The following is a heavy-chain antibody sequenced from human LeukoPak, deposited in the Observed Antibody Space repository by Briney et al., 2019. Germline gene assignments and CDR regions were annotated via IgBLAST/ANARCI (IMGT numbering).Heavy chain of an antibody. Sequence: SETLSLTCTVSGVSIYSSTYYWAWIRQPPGKGLEFIGSIYYNENTYHNPSLKSRLTISVGTSTNHFSLRLTSVTAADTAIYYCARQLAAGNDAFDIWGQGTVVTVSS. V-gene: IGHV4-39*01. J-gene: IGHJ3*02. CDR3: ARQLAAGNDAFDI. CDR1: GVSIYSSTYY. CDR2: IYYNENT. D-gene: IGHD2-15*01.